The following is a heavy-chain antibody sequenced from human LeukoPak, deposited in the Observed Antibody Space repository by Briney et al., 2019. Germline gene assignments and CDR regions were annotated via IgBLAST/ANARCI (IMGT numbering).Heavy chain of an antibody. CDR1: GFTLSSYG. CDR2: ISFDGRSE. CDR3: ASLGGGWFGEFFQRPSDF. Sequence: GGSLRLSCAASGFTLSSYGMHWVRQAPGKGLEWMALISFDGRSEYYADSVKGRFTISRDNSRSTVFLQMNSLRTDDTAIYYCASLGGGWFGEFFQRPSDFWGQGTLVTVSS. D-gene: IGHD3-10*01. V-gene: IGHV3-30*03. J-gene: IGHJ4*02.